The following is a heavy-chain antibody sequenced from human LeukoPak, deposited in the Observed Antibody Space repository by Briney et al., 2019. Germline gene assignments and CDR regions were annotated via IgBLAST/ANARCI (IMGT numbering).Heavy chain of an antibody. CDR2: INPSGGNT. CDR3: ARFAVHRRLAVAGQFGLDY. J-gene: IGHJ4*02. CDR1: GYIFTSYY. V-gene: IGHV1-46*01. D-gene: IGHD6-19*01. Sequence: GASVKVSCKASGYIFTSYYIHWGRQAPGQGLEWMGIINPSGGNTNYAQKFQGRVTMTRDTSTSTVYMELSSLRSGDTAVYYCARFAVHRRLAVAGQFGLDYWGQGTLVTVSS.